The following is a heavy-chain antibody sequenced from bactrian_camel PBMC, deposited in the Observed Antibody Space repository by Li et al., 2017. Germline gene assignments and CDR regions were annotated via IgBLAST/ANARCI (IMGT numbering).Heavy chain of an antibody. V-gene: IGHV3S54*01. D-gene: IGHD1*01. Sequence: HVQLVESGGGSVQAGGSLRLSCAASGYTFSRSSVGWFRQAPGKEREGVAHIATDSDRTYYTDSVEGRFTISLDNAENILYLQMDDLKSEDTAMYYCAADALPSGASDFNGWGQGTQVTVS. J-gene: IGHJ4*01. CDR3: AADALPSGASDFNG. CDR1: GYTFSRSS. CDR2: IATDSDRT.